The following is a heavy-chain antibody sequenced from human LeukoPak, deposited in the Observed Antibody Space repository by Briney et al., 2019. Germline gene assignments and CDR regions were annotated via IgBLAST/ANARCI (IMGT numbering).Heavy chain of an antibody. CDR2: TYYRSKWYR. J-gene: IGHJ4*02. D-gene: IGHD3-10*01. Sequence: SQTLSLTCAISGDSVSSNNAAWNWIRQSPSRGLEWLGRTYYRSKWYREYAVSVKGRATINPDTSKNQFSLKLSSVTAADTAVYYCARVGTAPGKYYFDYWGQGTLVTVSS. V-gene: IGHV6-1*01. CDR3: ARVGTAPGKYYFDY. CDR1: GDSVSSNNAA.